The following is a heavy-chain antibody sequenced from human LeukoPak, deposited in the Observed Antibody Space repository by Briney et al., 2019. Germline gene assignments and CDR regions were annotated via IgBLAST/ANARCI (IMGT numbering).Heavy chain of an antibody. CDR3: ARNRGGPSIVATIIGGFDY. J-gene: IGHJ4*02. D-gene: IGHD5-12*01. V-gene: IGHV4-38-2*01. Sequence: SETLSLTCAVYGGSFSGYYWGWIRQPPGKGLEWIGSIYHSGSTYYNPSLKSRVTISVDTSKNQFSLKLSSVTAADTAVYYCARNRGGPSIVATIIGGFDYWGQGTLVTVSS. CDR1: GGSFSGYY. CDR2: IYHSGST.